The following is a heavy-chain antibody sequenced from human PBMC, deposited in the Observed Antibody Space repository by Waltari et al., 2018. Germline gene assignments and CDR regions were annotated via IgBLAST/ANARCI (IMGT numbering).Heavy chain of an antibody. CDR2: ISAYNGNT. D-gene: IGHD2-2*01. CDR1: GYTFTSYG. V-gene: IGHV1-18*01. J-gene: IGHJ6*03. CDR3: ARHTQLPYYYYYMDV. Sequence: QVQLVQSGAEVKKPGASVKVSCKASGYTFTSYGISWVRPAPGQGLEWMGWISAYNGNTNDAQKLHGRVTMTTDTSTSTAYMERRSLRPDDTAVYYCARHTQLPYYYYYMDVWGKGTTVTVSS.